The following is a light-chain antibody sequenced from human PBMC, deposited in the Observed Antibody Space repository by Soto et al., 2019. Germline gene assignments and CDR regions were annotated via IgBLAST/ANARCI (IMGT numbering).Light chain of an antibody. CDR3: QQYDISPRS. CDR1: QSLNSFY. CDR2: GSS. J-gene: IGKJ1*01. Sequence: EIVLTQSPGTLSLSPGERATLSCRASQSLNSFYLAWYQHKPGQAPRLLIYGSSKRATGIPDRFSGSGSGTDFTLTISRLDPEDFAVYYCQQYDISPRSLGKGTKVEVK. V-gene: IGKV3-20*01.